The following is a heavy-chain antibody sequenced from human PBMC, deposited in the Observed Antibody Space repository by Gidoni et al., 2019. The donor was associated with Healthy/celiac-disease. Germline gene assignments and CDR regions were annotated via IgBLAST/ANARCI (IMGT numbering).Heavy chain of an antibody. V-gene: IGHV3-23*01. D-gene: IGHD3-10*01. CDR3: AKDHTLWFGELFDY. CDR1: GFPFSTYA. CDR2: ISGSGGST. J-gene: IGHJ4*02. Sequence: EVQLLESGGGLVQPGGSLRLPCAASGFPFSTYAMSWVPPAPGKGLEWVSAISGSGGSTYYADSVKGRFTISRDNSKNTLYLQMNSLRAEDTAVYYCAKDHTLWFGELFDYWGQGTLVTVSS.